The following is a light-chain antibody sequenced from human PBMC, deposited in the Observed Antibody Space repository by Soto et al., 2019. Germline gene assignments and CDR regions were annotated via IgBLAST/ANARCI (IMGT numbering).Light chain of an antibody. CDR2: SAS. Sequence: EIVLTQSPGTLSLSPGERATLSCRASQSVSSSYLAWYQQKPGQAPRLLIYSASSRATGIPDRFSGSGSGTDFTLTISRLEPEEFAVYYCQQYGSSPGGTFGQGTRLEIK. J-gene: IGKJ5*01. CDR1: QSVSSSY. CDR3: QQYGSSPGGT. V-gene: IGKV3-20*01.